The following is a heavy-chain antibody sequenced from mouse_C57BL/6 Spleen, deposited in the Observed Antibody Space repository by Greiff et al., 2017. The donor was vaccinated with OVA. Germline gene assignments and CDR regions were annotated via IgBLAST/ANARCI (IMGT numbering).Heavy chain of an antibody. CDR3: ARLYDGDY. J-gene: IGHJ2*01. V-gene: IGHV1-42*01. Sequence: VQLQQSGPELVKPGASVKISCKASGYSFTGYYMNWVKQSPEKSLEWIGEINPSTGGTTYNQKFKAKATLTVDKSSSTAYMQLKSLTSEDSAVYYCARLYDGDYWGQGTTLTVSS. CDR2: INPSTGGT. D-gene: IGHD2-3*01. CDR1: GYSFTGYY.